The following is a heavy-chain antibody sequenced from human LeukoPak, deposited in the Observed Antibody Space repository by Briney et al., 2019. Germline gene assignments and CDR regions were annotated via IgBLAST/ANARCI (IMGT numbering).Heavy chain of an antibody. CDR2: ISGSGGST. CDR3: AKDNYDFWRGLGY. J-gene: IGHJ4*02. V-gene: IGHV3-23*01. Sequence: GGSLRLSCAASGFTVSSYAMSWVRQAPGKGLEWVSAISGSGGSTYYADSVKGRFTISRDNSKNTLYLQMNSLRAEDTAVYYCAKDNYDFWRGLGYWGQGTLVTVSS. D-gene: IGHD3-3*01. CDR1: GFTVSSYA.